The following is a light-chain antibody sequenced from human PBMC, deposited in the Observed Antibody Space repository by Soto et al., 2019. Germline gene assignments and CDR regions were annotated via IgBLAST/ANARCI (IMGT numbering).Light chain of an antibody. J-gene: IGLJ3*02. Sequence: QSVLTRQPSVSGAPGQRVTISCTGSSSNIGADYDVHWYQQLPGTAPKLLIYGNSNRPSGVPDRFSGSKSGTSASLAITGLQAEDEADYYCQSYDSSLSAVVFGGGTKVTVL. CDR2: GNS. CDR3: QSYDSSLSAVV. CDR1: SSNIGADYD. V-gene: IGLV1-40*01.